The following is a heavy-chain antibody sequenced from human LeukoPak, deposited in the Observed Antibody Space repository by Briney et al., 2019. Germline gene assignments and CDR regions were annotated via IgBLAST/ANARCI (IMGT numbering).Heavy chain of an antibody. J-gene: IGHJ5*02. CDR2: ISSSSSYI. CDR1: GFTFSSYS. V-gene: IGHV3-21*01. D-gene: IGHD2-2*01. CDR3: ARGGSTSLNWFDP. Sequence: GGSLRLSCAASGFTFSSYSMNWVRQAPGKGLEWVSSISSSSSYIYYADSVKGRFTISRDNAKNSLYLQMNSLRAEDTAVYYCARGGSTSLNWFDPWGQGTLVTVSS.